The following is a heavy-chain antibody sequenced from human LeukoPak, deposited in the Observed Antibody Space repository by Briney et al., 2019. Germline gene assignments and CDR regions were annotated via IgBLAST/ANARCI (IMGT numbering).Heavy chain of an antibody. CDR1: GYSFTSYW. D-gene: IGHD6-6*01. J-gene: IGHJ4*02. V-gene: IGHV5-51*01. Sequence: GESLKISCTGSGYSFTSYWIGWVRQMPGKGLEWMGIIYPADSDTRISPSFEGQVTISADKSISTAYLQWSSLKASDTAMYYCARYSSSSPAPFDYWGQGTLVTVSS. CDR3: ARYSSSSPAPFDY. CDR2: IYPADSDT.